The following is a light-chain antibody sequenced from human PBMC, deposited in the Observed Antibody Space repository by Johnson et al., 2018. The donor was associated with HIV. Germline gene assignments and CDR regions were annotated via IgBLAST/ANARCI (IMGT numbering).Light chain of an antibody. Sequence: QSVLTQPPSVSAAPGQKVTISCSGSSSNIGSNYVSWYQHLPGTAPKLLIYESTNRPSGIPDRFSGSKSGTSATLGITGLQTGDEADYYCGTWDSSLSAHYVFGTGTKVTVL. CDR2: EST. CDR1: SSNIGSNY. CDR3: GTWDSSLSAHYV. J-gene: IGLJ1*01. V-gene: IGLV1-51*01.